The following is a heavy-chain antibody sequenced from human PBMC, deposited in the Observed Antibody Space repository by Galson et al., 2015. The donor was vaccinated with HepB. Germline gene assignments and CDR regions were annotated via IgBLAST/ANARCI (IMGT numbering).Heavy chain of an antibody. D-gene: IGHD3-10*01. Sequence: QSGAEVKQPGESLRISCKGSEYNFASYWISWVRQMPGKGLEWMAMIDPKNSYTHYRPSFQDHVTLSVDKSITTAYLQLSSLKASDTAIYYCARHGDFLNWFDPWGQGTLVTVSS. CDR1: EYNFASYW. J-gene: IGHJ5*02. V-gene: IGHV5-10-1*01. CDR3: ARHGDFLNWFDP. CDR2: IDPKNSYT.